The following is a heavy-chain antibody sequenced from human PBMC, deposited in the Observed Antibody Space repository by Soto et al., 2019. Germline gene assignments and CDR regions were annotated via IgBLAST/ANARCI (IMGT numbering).Heavy chain of an antibody. CDR3: ATDRSSWFDP. D-gene: IGHD2-2*01. CDR2: ISSSSIYI. CDR1: GFTFSSYS. J-gene: IGHJ5*02. V-gene: IGHV3-21*01. Sequence: GSLRLSCAASGFTFSSYSMNWVRQAPGKGLQWVSSISSSSIYIYYADSVKGRFTISRDNAKNSLFLQMNSLRAEDTAVYYCATDRSSWFDPWGQGTLVTVSS.